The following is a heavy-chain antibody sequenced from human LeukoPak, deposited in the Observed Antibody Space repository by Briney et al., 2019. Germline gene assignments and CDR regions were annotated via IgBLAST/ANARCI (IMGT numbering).Heavy chain of an antibody. J-gene: IGHJ4*02. CDR3: AVRYSGSWYLFDY. CDR1: GFTFSSYW. V-gene: IGHV3-74*01. Sequence: GGSLRLSCAASGFTFSSYWMHWVRQAPGKGLVWVSRIKSDGTSTSYADSVKGRFTVSRDIAKNTLFLQMNSLRAEDTAVYYCAVRYSGSWYLFDYWGRGTLVTVSS. D-gene: IGHD6-13*01. CDR2: IKSDGTST.